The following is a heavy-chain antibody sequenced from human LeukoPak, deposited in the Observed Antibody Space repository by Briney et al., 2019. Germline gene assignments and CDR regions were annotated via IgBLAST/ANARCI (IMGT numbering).Heavy chain of an antibody. D-gene: IGHD6-13*01. CDR2: IYYSGAT. Sequence: PSETLSLTCTVSGGSISSSSYYWGWIRQPPGKGLEWIGNIYYSGATYYNPSLKSRVTMSVDTSKNQFSLKLSSATAADTAVYYCATIAVAGIHSDNWGQGTLVTVSS. J-gene: IGHJ4*02. CDR1: GGSISSSSYY. V-gene: IGHV4-39*01. CDR3: ATIAVAGIHSDN.